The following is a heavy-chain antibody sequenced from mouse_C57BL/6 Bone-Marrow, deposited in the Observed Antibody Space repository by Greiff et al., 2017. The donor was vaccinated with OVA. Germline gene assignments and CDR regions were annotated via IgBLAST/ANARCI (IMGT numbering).Heavy chain of an antibody. CDR1: GYAFTNYL. D-gene: IGHD1-1*01. CDR2: INPGSGGT. V-gene: IGHV1-54*01. Sequence: VHLVESGAELVRPGTSVKVSCKASGYAFTNYLIEWVKQRPGQGLEWIGVINPGSGGTNYNEKFKGKATLTADKSSSTAYMQLSSLTSEDSAVYFCAREAQFITTVVAVDYWGQGTTLTVSS. J-gene: IGHJ2*01. CDR3: AREAQFITTVVAVDY.